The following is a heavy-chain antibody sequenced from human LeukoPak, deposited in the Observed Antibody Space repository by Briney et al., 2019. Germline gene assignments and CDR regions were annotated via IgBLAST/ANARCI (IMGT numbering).Heavy chain of an antibody. CDR1: GFTFSSYS. V-gene: IGHV3-48*01. D-gene: IGHD2-15*01. CDR2: ISSSSSAI. Sequence: GGSLRLSCAASGFTFSSYSMNWVSQAPGKGLEWVSYISSSSSAIYYAGSVKGRFIISRDNAKNSLYLQMNSLRAEDTAVYYCARDLLWGQGTLVTVSS. J-gene: IGHJ4*02. CDR3: ARDLL.